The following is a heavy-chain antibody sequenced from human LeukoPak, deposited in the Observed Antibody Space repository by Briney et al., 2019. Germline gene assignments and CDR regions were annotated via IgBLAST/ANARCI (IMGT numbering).Heavy chain of an antibody. D-gene: IGHD5-18*01. Sequence: ASVKVSCKASGYTFTGYYMHRVRQAPGQGLEWMGWINPNSGGTNYAQKFQGRVTMTRDTSISTAYMELSRLRSDDTAVYYCATTIGYSYGFDYWGQGTLVTVSS. J-gene: IGHJ4*02. CDR2: INPNSGGT. CDR3: ATTIGYSYGFDY. V-gene: IGHV1-2*02. CDR1: GYTFTGYY.